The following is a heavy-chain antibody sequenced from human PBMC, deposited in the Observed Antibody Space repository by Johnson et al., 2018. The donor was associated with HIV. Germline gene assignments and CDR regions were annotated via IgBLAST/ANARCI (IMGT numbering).Heavy chain of an antibody. V-gene: IGHV3-30-3*01. CDR2: ISYDGSNK. Sequence: QVQLVESGGGVVQPGRSLRLSCAASGFTFSSYAMHWVRQAPGKGLEWVAVISYDGSNKYYADSVKGRFTISRDNAKNTLYLQMNSLRAEDTAVYYCAREAGTRRGWGHVFDIWGQGTMVTVSS. D-gene: IGHD6-19*01. J-gene: IGHJ3*02. CDR3: AREAGTRRGWGHVFDI. CDR1: GFTFSSYA.